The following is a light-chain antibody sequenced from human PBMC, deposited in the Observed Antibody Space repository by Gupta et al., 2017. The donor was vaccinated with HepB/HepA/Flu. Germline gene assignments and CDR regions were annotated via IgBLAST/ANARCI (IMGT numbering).Light chain of an antibody. Sequence: QSVLTQPPSVSAAPGQKLTISCSGSSANIGTNYVSWYQQLPGTAPKLLIYENNKRPSGMPDRFSGSKSGTSATLVITGLQTGDEADYYCGTWDSSLSAGVFGGGTKLTVL. J-gene: IGLJ3*02. CDR1: SANIGTNY. CDR2: ENN. CDR3: GTWDSSLSAGV. V-gene: IGLV1-51*02.